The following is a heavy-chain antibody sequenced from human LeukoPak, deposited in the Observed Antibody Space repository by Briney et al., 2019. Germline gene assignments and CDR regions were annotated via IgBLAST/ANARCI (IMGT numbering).Heavy chain of an antibody. D-gene: IGHD6-19*01. CDR1: GYTFTHYA. CDR3: ARGGGLVPGTWFDP. J-gene: IGHJ5*02. CDR2: ISAYNGDT. Sequence: GASAKVSCRTSGYTFTHYAISWVRQAPRLGLEWMGWISAYNGDTNYAQELQGRVTLTTDTSTSTAYLELRSLRSDDTAVYYCARGGGLVPGTWFDPWGQGTLVTVSS. V-gene: IGHV1-18*01.